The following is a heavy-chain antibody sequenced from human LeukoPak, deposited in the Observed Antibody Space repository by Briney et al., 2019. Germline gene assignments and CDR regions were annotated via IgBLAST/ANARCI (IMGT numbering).Heavy chain of an antibody. Sequence: SETLSLTCTVSGGSISSGSYYWSWIRQPAGKGLEWIGYIHYSGNTNYTPTLKNRLTMSVDTSKNQFSLKLSSVTAADTAVYYCVRGYYDSSGSSNTFDIWGQGTMVTVSS. D-gene: IGHD3-22*01. J-gene: IGHJ3*02. V-gene: IGHV4-61*10. CDR3: VRGYYDSSGSSNTFDI. CDR1: GGSISSGSYY. CDR2: IHYSGNT.